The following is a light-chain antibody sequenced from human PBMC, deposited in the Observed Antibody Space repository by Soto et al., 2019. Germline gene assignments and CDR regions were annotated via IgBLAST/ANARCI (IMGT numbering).Light chain of an antibody. CDR1: QSITSNY. CDR3: QQYGSSPLT. J-gene: IGKJ4*01. V-gene: IGKV3-20*01. CDR2: GAS. Sequence: EIVLTQSPGTLSLSPGESATLSCRASQSITSNYLAWYRQKAGQAPRLLIYGASSRVTGIPDRFNGSGSGTDFTLTITRPEPEDFAVYYCQQYGSSPLTFGGGTKVEIK.